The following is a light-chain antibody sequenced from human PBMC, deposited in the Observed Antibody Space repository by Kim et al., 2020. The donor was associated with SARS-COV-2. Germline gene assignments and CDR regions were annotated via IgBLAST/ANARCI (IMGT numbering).Light chain of an antibody. J-gene: IGKJ4*01. CDR1: QSIRSNF. CDR3: QQYSTSPLT. Sequence: EIVLTQSPGTLSLSPGERATLSCGASQSIRSNFLAWYQQKPGQAPRLLVYGASTRASGIPDRFSGSGSGTDFTLTISSLEPDDFAVYYCQQYSTSPLTFDGGTKVDIK. CDR2: GAS. V-gene: IGKV3-20*01.